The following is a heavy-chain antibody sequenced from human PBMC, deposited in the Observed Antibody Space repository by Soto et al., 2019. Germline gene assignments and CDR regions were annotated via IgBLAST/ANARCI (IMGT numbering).Heavy chain of an antibody. Sequence: GASVKVSCKASGYTFTSYAMHWVRQAPGQRLEWMGWINAGNGNTKYSQKFQGRVTITRDTSASTAYMELSSLRSEDTAVYYCARADMDCSGGRCYSNCFDPWGQGTLVTVSS. CDR3: ARADMDCSGGRCYSNCFDP. CDR2: INAGNGNT. J-gene: IGHJ5*02. D-gene: IGHD2-15*01. CDR1: GYTFTSYA. V-gene: IGHV1-3*01.